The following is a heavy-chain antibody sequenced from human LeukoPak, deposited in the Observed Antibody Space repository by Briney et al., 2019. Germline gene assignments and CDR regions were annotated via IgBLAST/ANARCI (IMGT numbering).Heavy chain of an antibody. Sequence: PGGSLRLSCAASGFTFSSYWMPWVRQAPGKGLVWVSRINSDGSSTTYADSAKGRFTISRDNAKNTLYLQMDSLRAEDTAVYYCAREDCSGTSCYSFDYWGQGTLVTVSS. CDR3: AREDCSGTSCYSFDY. D-gene: IGHD2-2*01. CDR2: INSDGSST. V-gene: IGHV3-74*01. CDR1: GFTFSSYW. J-gene: IGHJ4*02.